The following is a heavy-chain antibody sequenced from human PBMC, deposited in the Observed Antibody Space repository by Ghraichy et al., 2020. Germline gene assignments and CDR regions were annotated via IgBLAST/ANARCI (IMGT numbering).Heavy chain of an antibody. J-gene: IGHJ4*02. D-gene: IGHD2-2*01. CDR3: ARDDCSSPSCFGY. CDR2: IRYDGSSE. Sequence: GGSLRLSCAASGFTFSGYGMHWVRQAPGKGLEWVAGIRYDGSSEHYADSAKGRFTISRDNSKSTLYLQMNRLRADDTAVYYCARDDCSSPSCFGYWGQGTLVTVSS. CDR1: GFTFSGYG. V-gene: IGHV3-33*08.